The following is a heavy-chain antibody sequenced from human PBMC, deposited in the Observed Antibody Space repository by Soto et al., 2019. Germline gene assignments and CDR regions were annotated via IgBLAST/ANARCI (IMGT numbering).Heavy chain of an antibody. CDR1: GYTFTSYY. CDR3: ARDKWSIVVVPAANNYYGMDV. Sequence: ASVKVSCKASGYTFTSYYMHWVRQAPGRGLEWMGIINPSGGSTSYAQKFQGRVTMTRDTSTSTVYMELSSLRSEDTAVYYCARDKWSIVVVPAANNYYGMDVWGQGTTVTVSS. J-gene: IGHJ6*02. V-gene: IGHV1-46*01. CDR2: INPSGGST. D-gene: IGHD2-2*01.